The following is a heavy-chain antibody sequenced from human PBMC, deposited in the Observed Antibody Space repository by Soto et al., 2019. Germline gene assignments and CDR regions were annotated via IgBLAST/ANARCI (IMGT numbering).Heavy chain of an antibody. J-gene: IGHJ6*02. Sequence: QVQLVESGGGVVQPGRSLRLSCAASGFTFSSYAMHWVRQAPGKGLEWVAVISYDGSNKYYADSVKGRFTISRDNSKNTLYLQMYSLRAEDTAVYYCARAAAARLYYYYGMDVWGQGTTVTVSS. V-gene: IGHV3-30-3*01. CDR2: ISYDGSNK. CDR3: ARAAAARLYYYYGMDV. CDR1: GFTFSSYA. D-gene: IGHD6-6*01.